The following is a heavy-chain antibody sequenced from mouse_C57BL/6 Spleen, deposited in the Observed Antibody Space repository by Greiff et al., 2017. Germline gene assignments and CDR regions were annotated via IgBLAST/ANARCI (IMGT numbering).Heavy chain of an antibody. V-gene: IGHV1-82*01. J-gene: IGHJ1*03. CDR1: GYAFSSSW. Sequence: VKLVESGPELVKPGASVKISCKASGYAFSSSWMNWVKQRPGKGLEWIGRIYPGGGDTNYNGKFKGKATLTADKSSSTAYMQLSSLTSEDSAVYFCASPDYGSSRYFGVWGTGTTVTVSS. CDR2: IYPGGGDT. D-gene: IGHD1-1*01. CDR3: ASPDYGSSRYFGV.